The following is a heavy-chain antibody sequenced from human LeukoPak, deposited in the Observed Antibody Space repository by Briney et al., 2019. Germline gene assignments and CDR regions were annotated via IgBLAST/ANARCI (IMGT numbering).Heavy chain of an antibody. V-gene: IGHV3-48*03. CDR2: ISSSGSTI. D-gene: IGHD2-15*01. CDR3: ARDGGYCSGGSCKADV. Sequence: GGSLRLSCAASGFTFSSYGMNWVRQAPGRGLEWVSYISSSGSTIYYADSVKGRFTISRDNAKNSLYLQMNSLRAEDTAVYYCARDGGYCSGGSCKADVWGKGTTVTVSS. CDR1: GFTFSSYG. J-gene: IGHJ6*04.